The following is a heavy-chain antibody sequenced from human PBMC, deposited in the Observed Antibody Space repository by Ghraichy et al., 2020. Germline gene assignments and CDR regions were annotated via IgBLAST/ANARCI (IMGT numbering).Heavy chain of an antibody. CDR2: ISGSGGST. CDR1: GFTFSSYA. D-gene: IGHD6-13*01. J-gene: IGHJ6*02. Sequence: GGSLRLSCAASGFTFSSYAMSWVRPAPGKGLEWVSAISGSGGSTYYADSVKGRFTISRDNSKNTLYLQMNSLRAEDTAVYYCAKQQLRGYYYYGMDVWGQGTTVTVSS. V-gene: IGHV3-23*01. CDR3: AKQQLRGYYYYGMDV.